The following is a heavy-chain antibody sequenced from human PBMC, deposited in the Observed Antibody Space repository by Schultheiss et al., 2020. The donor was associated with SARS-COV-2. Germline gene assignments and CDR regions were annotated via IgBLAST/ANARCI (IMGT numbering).Heavy chain of an antibody. CDR1: GGSISSGGYY. V-gene: IGHV4-61*08. CDR3: ARSVPYDILTGYYGGGYYYYYMDV. J-gene: IGHJ6*03. Sequence: SETLSLTCTVSGGSISSGGYYWSWIRQHPGKGLEWIGYIYYSGSTNYNPSLKSRVTISVDTSKNQFSLKLSSVTAADTAVYYCARSVPYDILTGYYGGGYYYYYMDVWGKGTTVTVSS. CDR2: IYYSGST. D-gene: IGHD3-9*01.